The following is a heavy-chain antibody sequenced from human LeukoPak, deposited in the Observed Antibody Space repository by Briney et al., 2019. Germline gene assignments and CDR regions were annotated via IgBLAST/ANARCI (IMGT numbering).Heavy chain of an antibody. CDR3: ATGDHGDYVQYFDY. J-gene: IGHJ4*02. Sequence: ASVKVSCKVSGYTLTELSMHWVRQAPGKGLEWMGGFDPEDGETIYAQKFQGRVTTTEDTSTDTAYMELSSLRSEDTAVYYCATGDHGDYVQYFDYWGQGTLVTVSS. D-gene: IGHD4-17*01. CDR1: GYTLTELS. V-gene: IGHV1-24*01. CDR2: FDPEDGET.